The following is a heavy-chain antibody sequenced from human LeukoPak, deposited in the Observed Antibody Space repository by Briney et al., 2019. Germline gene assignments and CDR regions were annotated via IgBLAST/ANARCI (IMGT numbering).Heavy chain of an antibody. CDR2: ISSSSSTI. V-gene: IGHV3-48*04. J-gene: IGHJ5*02. CDR3: VRGRGSYGWFDP. CDR1: GFIFNDHS. D-gene: IGHD3-10*01. Sequence: GGSLRLSCIASGFIFNDHSLNWVRQAPGKGLEWVSYISSSSSTIYYADSVKGRFTISRDDAKNTVDLQMNSLRGEDTAVYYCVRGRGSYGWFDPWGQGTLVTVSS.